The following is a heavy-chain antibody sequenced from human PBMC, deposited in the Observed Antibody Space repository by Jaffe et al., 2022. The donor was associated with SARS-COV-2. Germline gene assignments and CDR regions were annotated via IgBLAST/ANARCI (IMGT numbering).Heavy chain of an antibody. CDR3: ARTPNSFESLDCSGGSCYRPNWYFDL. CDR2: IYYSGST. J-gene: IGHJ2*01. D-gene: IGHD2-15*01. CDR1: GGSISSYY. V-gene: IGHV4-59*08. Sequence: QVQLQESGPGLVKPSETLSLTCTVSGGSISSYYWSWIRQPPGKGLEWIGYIYYSGSTNYNPSLKSRVTISVDTSKNQFSLKLSSVTAADTAVYYCARTPNSFESLDCSGGSCYRPNWYFDLWGRGTLVTVSS.